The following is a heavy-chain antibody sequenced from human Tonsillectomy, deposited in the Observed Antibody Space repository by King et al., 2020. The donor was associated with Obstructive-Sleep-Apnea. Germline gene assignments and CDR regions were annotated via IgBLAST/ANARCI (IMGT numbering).Heavy chain of an antibody. CDR1: GGSIRSYY. D-gene: IGHD3-10*01. V-gene: IGHV4-59*01. CDR3: ARDPGDY. J-gene: IGHJ4*02. CDR2: IYYSGST. Sequence: VQLQESGPGLVKPSETLSLTCTVSGGSIRSYYWSWIRQPPGKGLEWIGYIYYSGSTNYNPSLKSRVTISVDTSKNQFSLKLSSVTAADTAVYYCARDPGDYWGQGTLVTVSS.